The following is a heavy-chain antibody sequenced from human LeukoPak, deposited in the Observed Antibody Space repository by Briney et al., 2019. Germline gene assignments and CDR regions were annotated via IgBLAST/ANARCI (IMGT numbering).Heavy chain of an antibody. V-gene: IGHV1-2*02. CDR1: GYTFTGYY. Sequence: ASVKVSCKASGYTFTGYYMHWERQAPGQGLEWMGWINPNSGGTNYAQKFQGRVTMTRDTSISTAYMELSRLRSDDTAVYYCARDTYYYDSSGYWPTYWGQGTLVTVSS. CDR3: ARDTYYYDSSGYWPTY. CDR2: INPNSGGT. J-gene: IGHJ4*02. D-gene: IGHD3-22*01.